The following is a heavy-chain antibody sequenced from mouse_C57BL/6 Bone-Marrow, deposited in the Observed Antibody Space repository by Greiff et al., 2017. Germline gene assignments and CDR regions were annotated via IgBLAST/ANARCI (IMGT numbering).Heavy chain of an antibody. CDR1: GFNINDYY. D-gene: IGHD1-1*01. CDR3: TRTLIYYGTNY. V-gene: IGHV14-2*01. Sequence: VQLQQSGAELVKPGASVKLSCTASGFNINDYYIHWVKQRTEQGLEWIGRIDPEDGETKYAPKFQDKATITADTSSNTAYLQHSSLTSEDTAVYYYTRTLIYYGTNYWGQGTTLTVSS. J-gene: IGHJ2*01. CDR2: IDPEDGET.